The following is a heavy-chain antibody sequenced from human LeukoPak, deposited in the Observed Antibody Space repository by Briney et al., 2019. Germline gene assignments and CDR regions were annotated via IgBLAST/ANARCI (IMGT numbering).Heavy chain of an antibody. D-gene: IGHD3-22*01. CDR2: ISSSGSAI. V-gene: IGHV3-11*01. Sequence: GGSLRLSCAASGFTFSDYYMSWIRQAPGKGLEWVSYISSSGSAIYYADSVKGRFTISRDNAKNSLYLQMNSLRAEDTALYYCAKRRYDSSGHFDSWGQGTLVTVSS. J-gene: IGHJ4*02. CDR1: GFTFSDYY. CDR3: AKRRYDSSGHFDS.